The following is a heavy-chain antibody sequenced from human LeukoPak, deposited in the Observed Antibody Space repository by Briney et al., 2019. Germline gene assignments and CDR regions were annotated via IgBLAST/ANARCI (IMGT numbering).Heavy chain of an antibody. CDR3: ARYYDSSGNFDY. V-gene: IGHV4-34*01. Sequence: SGTLSLTCAVYGGSFSGYYWSWIRQPPGKGLEWIGEINHSGSTNYNPSLKSRVTISVDTSKNQFSLKLSSVTAADTAVYYCARYYDSSGNFDYWGQGTLVTVSS. CDR2: INHSGST. CDR1: GGSFSGYY. J-gene: IGHJ4*02. D-gene: IGHD3-22*01.